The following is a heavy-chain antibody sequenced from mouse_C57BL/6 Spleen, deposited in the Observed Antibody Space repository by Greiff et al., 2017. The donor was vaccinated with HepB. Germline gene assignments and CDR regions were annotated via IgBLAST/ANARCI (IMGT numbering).Heavy chain of an antibody. J-gene: IGHJ4*01. Sequence: EVKVVESGGGLVKPGGSLKLSCAASGFTFSDYGMHWVRQAPEKGLEWVAYISSGSSTIYYADTVKGRFTISRDNAKNTLFLQMTSLRSEDTAMYYCARRITTAHYYAMDYWGQGTSVTVSS. CDR2: ISSGSSTI. CDR3: ARRITTAHYYAMDY. D-gene: IGHD1-2*01. CDR1: GFTFSDYG. V-gene: IGHV5-17*01.